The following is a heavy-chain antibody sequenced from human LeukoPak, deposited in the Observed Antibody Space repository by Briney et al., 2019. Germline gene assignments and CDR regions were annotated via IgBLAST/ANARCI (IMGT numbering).Heavy chain of an antibody. D-gene: IGHD3-22*01. CDR2: INPSGGST. V-gene: IGHV1-46*01. J-gene: IGHJ6*02. CDR1: GNTFTSYY. CDR3: AVGYYDSSASTTGYYYYGMDV. Sequence: ASVTVSCKASGNTFTSYYMHWVRQAPGQGLEWMGIINPSGGSTSYAQKFQGRVTMTRDTSTSTVYMELSSLRSEDTAVYYCAVGYYDSSASTTGYYYYGMDVWGQGTTVTVSS.